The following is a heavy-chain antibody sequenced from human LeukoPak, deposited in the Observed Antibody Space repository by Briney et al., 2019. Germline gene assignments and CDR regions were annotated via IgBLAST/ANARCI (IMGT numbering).Heavy chain of an antibody. CDR3: ARSLRNGYSYGYIDY. CDR2: INHSGST. V-gene: IGHV4-34*01. D-gene: IGHD5-18*01. J-gene: IGHJ4*02. Sequence: PSETLSLTCAVYGGSFSAYYWSWIRQPPGKGLEWIGEINHSGSTNYNPSLKSRVTISVDTSKNQFSLKLSSVTAADTAVYYCARSLRNGYSYGYIDYWGQGTLVTVSS. CDR1: GGSFSAYY.